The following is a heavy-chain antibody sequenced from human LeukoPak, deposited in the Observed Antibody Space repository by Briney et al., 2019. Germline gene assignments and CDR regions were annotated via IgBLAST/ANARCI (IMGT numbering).Heavy chain of an antibody. CDR3: ARGVKLVGDIVVVVAAAFDY. CDR1: GGSISSSSYY. Sequence: TSETLSLTCTVSGGSISSSSYYWGWIRQPPGKGLEWIGRIYYSGSTYYNPSLKSGVTISVDTSKNQFSLKLSSVTAADTAVYYCARGVKLVGDIVVVVAAAFDYWGQGTLVTVSS. V-gene: IGHV4-39*07. D-gene: IGHD2-15*01. J-gene: IGHJ4*02. CDR2: IYYSGST.